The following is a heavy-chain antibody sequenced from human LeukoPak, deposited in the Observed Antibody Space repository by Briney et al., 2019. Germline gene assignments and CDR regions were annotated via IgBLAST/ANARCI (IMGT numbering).Heavy chain of an antibody. CDR3: ASVGRTSSGMDV. CDR1: GGSFSGYY. V-gene: IGHV4-59*01. CDR2: IYYSGST. Sequence: SETLSLTCAVYGGSFSGYYWSWIRQPPGKGLEWIGYIYYSGSTNYNPSLKSRVTISVDTSKNQFSLKLSSVTAADTAVYYCASVGRTSSGMDVWGQGTMVTVSS. J-gene: IGHJ6*02.